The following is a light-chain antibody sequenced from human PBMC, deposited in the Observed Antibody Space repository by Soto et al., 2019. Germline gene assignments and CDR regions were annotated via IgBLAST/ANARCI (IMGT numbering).Light chain of an antibody. CDR1: GSNTGKNY. V-gene: IGLV1-51*02. Sequence: QSVLTQPPSVSVAPGQKVTISCSGSGSNTGKNYVSWYQQLPGTAPKLLIYEDSRRPSGIPDRFSGSKSGTSATLGITGLQTGDEADYYGGSGDSSLSAVVFGTGTKVTVL. CDR2: EDS. CDR3: GSGDSSLSAVV. J-gene: IGLJ1*01.